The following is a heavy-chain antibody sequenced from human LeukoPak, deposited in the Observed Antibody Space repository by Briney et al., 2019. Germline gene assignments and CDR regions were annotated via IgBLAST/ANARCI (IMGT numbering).Heavy chain of an antibody. J-gene: IGHJ5*02. CDR2: IYYSGST. V-gene: IGHV4-39*01. D-gene: IGHD1-26*01. CDR1: GASISGDY. CDR3: ARHEYSGSYYGLSWFDP. Sequence: PSETLSLTCTVSGASISGDYWSWIRQPPGKGLEWIASIYYSGSTYYNPSLKSRVTISVDTSKNQLSLKLSSLTAADTAVYYCARHEYSGSYYGLSWFDPWGQGTLVTVSS.